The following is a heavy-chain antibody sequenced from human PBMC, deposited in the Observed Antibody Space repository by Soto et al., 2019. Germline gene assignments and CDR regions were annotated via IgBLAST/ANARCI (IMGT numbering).Heavy chain of an antibody. Sequence: PGGSLRLSCAASGFTFSSYAMSWVRQAPGKGLEWVSAISGSGGSTYYADSVKGRFTISRDNSKNTLYLQMNSLRAEDTAVYYCAKGEHVRSFSGSYLGGDYWGQGTLVTVSS. D-gene: IGHD1-26*01. CDR3: AKGEHVRSFSGSYLGGDY. J-gene: IGHJ4*02. V-gene: IGHV3-23*01. CDR2: ISGSGGST. CDR1: GFTFSSYA.